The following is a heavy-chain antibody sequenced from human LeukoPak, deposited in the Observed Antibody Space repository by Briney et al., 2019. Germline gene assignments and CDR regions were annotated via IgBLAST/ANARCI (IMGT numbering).Heavy chain of an antibody. CDR3: ARQGPSDY. Sequence: GESLKISCKTSGYSFTTNWIGWVRQMPGKGLEWMGIIYPRDSDTRYSPSFQGQVTISADKSINTAYLQWSSLKASDTAMYHCARQGPSDYWGQGTLVTASS. CDR2: IYPRDSDT. CDR1: GYSFTTNW. J-gene: IGHJ4*02. V-gene: IGHV5-51*01.